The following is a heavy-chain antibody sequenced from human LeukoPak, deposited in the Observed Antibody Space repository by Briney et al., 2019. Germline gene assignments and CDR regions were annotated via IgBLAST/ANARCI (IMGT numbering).Heavy chain of an antibody. CDR3: AELGITMIGGV. CDR2: ISSSGNTI. Sequence: PGGSLRLSCAASGFTFSSYSLNWVRQAPGKGLEWVSSISSSGNTIYYADSVKGRFTISRDNAKNSLYLQMNSLRAEDTAVYYCAELGITMIGGVWGKGTTVTISS. J-gene: IGHJ6*04. D-gene: IGHD3-10*02. V-gene: IGHV3-48*04. CDR1: GFTFSSYS.